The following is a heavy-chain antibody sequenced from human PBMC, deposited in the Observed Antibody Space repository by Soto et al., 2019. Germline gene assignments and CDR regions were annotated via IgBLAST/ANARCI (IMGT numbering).Heavy chain of an antibody. Sequence: GRSMRLSCAAGEFTLGRYGMHWVSQAPGKGLEWVAVIWYDGSNKYYADSVKGRFTISRDNSKNTLYLQMNSLRAEDTAVYYCARDTHWNYLTGRSLYYWFDPWGQGTLVTVSS. V-gene: IGHV3-33*01. CDR3: ARDTHWNYLTGRSLYYWFDP. CDR1: EFTLGRYG. J-gene: IGHJ5*02. D-gene: IGHD1-7*01. CDR2: IWYDGSNK.